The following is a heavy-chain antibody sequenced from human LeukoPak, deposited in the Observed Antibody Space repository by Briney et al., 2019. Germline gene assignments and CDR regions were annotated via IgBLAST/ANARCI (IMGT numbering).Heavy chain of an antibody. CDR1: GYTFTGYY. CDR3: ARFSTSAYYYYYMDV. CDR2: INPNSGGT. J-gene: IGHJ6*03. Sequence: ASVKVSCKASGYTFTGYYMHWVRQAPGQGLEWMGWINPNSGGTNYAQKFQGRVTMTRDTSISTAYMELNRLRSDDTAVYYCARFSTSAYYYYYMDVWGKGTTVTVSS. V-gene: IGHV1-2*02.